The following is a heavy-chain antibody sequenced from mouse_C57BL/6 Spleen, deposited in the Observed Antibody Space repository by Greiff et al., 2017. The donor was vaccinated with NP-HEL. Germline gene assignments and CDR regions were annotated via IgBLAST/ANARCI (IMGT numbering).Heavy chain of an antibody. V-gene: IGHV1-59*01. J-gene: IGHJ2*01. Sequence: QVQLQQPGAELVRPGTSVKLSCKASGYTFTSYWMHWVKQRPGQGLEWIGVIDPSDSYTNYNQKFKGKATLTVDTSSSTAYMQLSSLTSEDSAVYYCASMITTLVGRGNYWGQGTTLTVSS. CDR2: IDPSDSYT. CDR3: ASMITTLVGRGNY. D-gene: IGHD2-4*01. CDR1: GYTFTSYW.